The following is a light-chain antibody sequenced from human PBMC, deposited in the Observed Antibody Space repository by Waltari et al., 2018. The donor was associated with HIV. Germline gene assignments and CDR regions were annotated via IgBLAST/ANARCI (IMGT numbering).Light chain of an antibody. V-gene: IGKV3-15*01. CDR1: QSVSSN. CDR2: GAF. J-gene: IGKJ1*01. CDR3: QHYNNWPWT. Sequence: EKVITQSPATLSVSPGERATLSCRASQSVSSNLAWYQQKPGQAPRLLIYGAFTRATGIPARFSGSGSGTEFTLTISSLQSEDFAVYYCQHYNNWPWTFGQGTKVATK.